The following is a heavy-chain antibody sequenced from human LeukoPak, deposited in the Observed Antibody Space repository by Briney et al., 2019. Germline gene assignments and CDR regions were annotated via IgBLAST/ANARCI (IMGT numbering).Heavy chain of an antibody. CDR2: INHSGST. Sequence: SETLSLTCAVYGRSFSNYYWNWIRQPPGKGLEWIGEINHSGSTNYNPSLKSRVTISVDTSKNQFSLKLSSVTAADTAVYYCARGYYFDYWGQGTLVTVSS. CDR3: ARGYYFDY. V-gene: IGHV4-34*01. CDR1: GRSFSNYY. J-gene: IGHJ4*02.